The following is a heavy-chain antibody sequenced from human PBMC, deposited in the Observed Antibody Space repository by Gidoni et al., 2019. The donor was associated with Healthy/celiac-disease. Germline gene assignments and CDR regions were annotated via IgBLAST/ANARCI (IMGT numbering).Heavy chain of an antibody. CDR2: IYYSGST. CDR1: GCSISSSSYY. V-gene: IGHV4-39*01. CDR3: ARQLVRGLTDY. J-gene: IGHJ4*02. Sequence: QLQLQESGPGLVTPSETLSLTCTVSGCSISSSSYYWGWIRQPPGKGLEWIGSIYYSGSTYYNPSLKSRVTISVDTSKNQFSLKLSSVTAADTAVYYCARQLVRGLTDYWGQGTLVTVSS. D-gene: IGHD3-10*01.